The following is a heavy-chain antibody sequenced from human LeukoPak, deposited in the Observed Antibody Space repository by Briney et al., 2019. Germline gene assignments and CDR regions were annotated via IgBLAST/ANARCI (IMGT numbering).Heavy chain of an antibody. Sequence: VASVKVSCKASGGTFSSYAISWVRQAPGQGLEWMGGIIPIFGTANYAQKFQGRVTITADESTSTAYMELSSLRSEDTAVYYCASVGGCSSTSCYRAGWFDPWGQGTLVTVSS. CDR1: GGTFSSYA. V-gene: IGHV1-69*13. CDR2: IIPIFGTA. J-gene: IGHJ5*02. D-gene: IGHD2-2*02. CDR3: ASVGGCSSTSCYRAGWFDP.